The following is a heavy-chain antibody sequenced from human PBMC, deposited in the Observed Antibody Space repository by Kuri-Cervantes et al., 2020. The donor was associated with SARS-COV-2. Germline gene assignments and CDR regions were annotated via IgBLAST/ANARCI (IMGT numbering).Heavy chain of an antibody. J-gene: IGHJ6*02. Sequence: GGSLRLSCAASGFILSNHYMEWVRQAPGKGLEWVGRSRNKANSYTTEYAASAKGRFSISRDESKNLLYLQMNSLKTEDTAVYYCGKHRLSGSSSAGGMDVWGQGTTVTVSS. D-gene: IGHD6-13*01. CDR2: SRNKANSYTT. V-gene: IGHV3-72*01. CDR3: GKHRLSGSSSAGGMDV. CDR1: GFILSNHY.